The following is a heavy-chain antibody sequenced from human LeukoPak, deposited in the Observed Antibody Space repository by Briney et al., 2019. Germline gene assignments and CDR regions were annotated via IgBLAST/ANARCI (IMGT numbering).Heavy chain of an antibody. CDR3: ARDLCPYSNYYFDY. CDR2: ISSSSSYI. J-gene: IGHJ4*02. CDR1: GFTFSSYS. D-gene: IGHD4-11*01. V-gene: IGHV3-21*01. Sequence: GGSLRLSCAASGFTFSSYSMNWVRQAPGRGLEWVSSISSSSSYIYYADSVKGRFTTSRDNAKNSLYLQMNSLRAEDTAVYYCARDLCPYSNYYFDYWGQGTLVTVSS.